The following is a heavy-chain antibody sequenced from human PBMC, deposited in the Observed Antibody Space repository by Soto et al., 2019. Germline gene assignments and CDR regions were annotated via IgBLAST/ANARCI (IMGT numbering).Heavy chain of an antibody. CDR3: ARQQLLPFYYALDV. D-gene: IGHD6-13*01. Sequence: QVQLQESGPGLVKPSDTLSLTCTVSGGSISGYYWRWIRQSPGKGLEYIGYIYYRGSTNYNPSLKRRVTMSIDTSRNQFSLRVNSVTAADTAVYYCARQQLLPFYYALDVWGQGTTVTVSS. J-gene: IGHJ6*02. CDR1: GGSISGYY. CDR2: IYYRGST. V-gene: IGHV4-59*07.